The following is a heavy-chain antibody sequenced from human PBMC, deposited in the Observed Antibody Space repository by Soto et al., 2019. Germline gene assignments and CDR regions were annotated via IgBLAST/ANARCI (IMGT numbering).Heavy chain of an antibody. V-gene: IGHV4-4*02. D-gene: IGHD3-16*01. CDR3: ARRIYGDWYFDL. CDR2: IYQSGST. CDR1: GGSISTSNW. Sequence: QVQLQEAGPGLVKPSGTLSLTCAVSGGSISTSNWWIWVRQPPEKGLEWIGEIYQSGSTNYNPSLQSRVTISLDKSKNQFSLILSSVTAADTAVYYCARRIYGDWYFDLWGRGTLVTVSS. J-gene: IGHJ2*01.